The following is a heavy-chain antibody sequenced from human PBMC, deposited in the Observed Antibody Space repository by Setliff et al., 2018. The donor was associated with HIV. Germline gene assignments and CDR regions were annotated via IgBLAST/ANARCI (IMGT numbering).Heavy chain of an antibody. D-gene: IGHD1-26*01. V-gene: IGHV4-59*01. CDR3: VREVGYSDF. J-gene: IGHJ2*01. CDR2: IYFNGNT. Sequence: SLTCSVSGDSISSDFYIWIRQPPGKGLEWIGYIYFNGNTNLNPSLESRLTMSVDTSKNQFSLKLNSVTAADTAVYYCVREVGYSDFWGRGTLVTVSS. CDR1: GDSISSDF.